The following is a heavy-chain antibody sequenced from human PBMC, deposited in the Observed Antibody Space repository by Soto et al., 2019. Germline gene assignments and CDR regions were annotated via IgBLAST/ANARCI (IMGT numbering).Heavy chain of an antibody. J-gene: IGHJ4*02. CDR2: ISSSSYI. CDR1: GFTFSSYS. Sequence: EVQLVESGGGLVKPGGSLRLSCAASGFTFSSYSMNWVRQAPGKGLEWVSSISSSSYIYYADSVKGRFTISRDNAKNSLYLQMNSLRAEDTAVYYCARDQMVRGPDYWGQGTLVTVSS. V-gene: IGHV3-21*01. D-gene: IGHD3-10*01. CDR3: ARDQMVRGPDY.